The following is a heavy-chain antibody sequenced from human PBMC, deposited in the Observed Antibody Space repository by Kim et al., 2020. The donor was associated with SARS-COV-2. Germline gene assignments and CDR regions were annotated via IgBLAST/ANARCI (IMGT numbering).Heavy chain of an antibody. CDR3: ARGLLYYDILTGYYDNYY. D-gene: IGHD3-9*01. J-gene: IGHJ6*03. Sequence: SETLSLTCAVYGGSFSGYYWSWIRQPPGKGLEWIGEINHSGSTNYNPSLKSRVTISVDTSKNQFSLKLSSVTAADTAVYYCARGLLYYDILTGYYDNYY. V-gene: IGHV4-34*01. CDR2: INHSGST. CDR1: GGSFSGYY.